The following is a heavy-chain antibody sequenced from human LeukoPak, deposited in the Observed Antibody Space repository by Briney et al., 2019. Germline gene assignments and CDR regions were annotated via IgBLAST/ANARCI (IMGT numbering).Heavy chain of an antibody. J-gene: IGHJ4*02. V-gene: IGHV3-33*01. Sequence: GGSLRLSCAASGFIFSSYGMHWVRQAPGKGLEWVAVIWYDGSNKYYADSVKGRFTISRDNSKNTLYLQMSSLRAEDTAVYYCARDYCSSISCMDYWGQGTLVTVSS. D-gene: IGHD2-2*01. CDR1: GFIFSSYG. CDR3: ARDYCSSISCMDY. CDR2: IWYDGSNK.